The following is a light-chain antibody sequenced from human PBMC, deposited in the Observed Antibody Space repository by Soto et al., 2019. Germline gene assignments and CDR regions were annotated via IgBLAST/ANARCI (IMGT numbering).Light chain of an antibody. CDR2: SAS. J-gene: IGKJ4*01. Sequence: DIQMTQFPSSLSASVGDRVTITCRASQGIGNDLGWYQHKPGKAPKRLIFSASTLDSGVPSRFSGGGFGTEFTLTISSLQPEDFATYYCLHHYNYPLTLGVGTKVEIK. CDR3: LHHYNYPLT. V-gene: IGKV1-17*01. CDR1: QGIGND.